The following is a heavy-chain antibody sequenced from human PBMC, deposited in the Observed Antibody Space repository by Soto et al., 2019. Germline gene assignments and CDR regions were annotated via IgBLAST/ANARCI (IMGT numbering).Heavy chain of an antibody. CDR3: ARDYDILTGYVYPTFDP. CDR1: GFTFSSYG. Sequence: VGSLRLSCAASGFTFSSYGMHWVRQAPGKGLEWVAVIWYDGSNKYYADSVKGRFTISRDNSKNTLYLQMNSLRAEDTAVYYCARDYDILTGYVYPTFDPWGQGTLVNVSS. CDR2: IWYDGSNK. V-gene: IGHV3-33*01. D-gene: IGHD3-9*01. J-gene: IGHJ5*02.